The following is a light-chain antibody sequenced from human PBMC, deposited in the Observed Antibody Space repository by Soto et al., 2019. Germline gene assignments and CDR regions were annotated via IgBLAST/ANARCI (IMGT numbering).Light chain of an antibody. CDR2: DAS. CDR1: QSISSW. CDR3: QQYNSYPYT. Sequence: DIQMTQSPSTLSASVGGRVTITCRASQSISSWLDWYQQKPGKAPKLLIYDASSLESGVPSRFSGSGSGTEFTLTISSLQPDDFATYYCQQYNSYPYTFGQGTKLEIK. J-gene: IGKJ2*01. V-gene: IGKV1-5*01.